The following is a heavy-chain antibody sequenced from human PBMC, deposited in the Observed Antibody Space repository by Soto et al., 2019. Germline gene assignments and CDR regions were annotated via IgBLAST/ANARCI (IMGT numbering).Heavy chain of an antibody. Sequence: SETLSLTCAVSGYSISSGYYWGWIRQPPGKGLEWIGSIYHSGSTYYNPSLKSRVTISVDTSKNQFSLKLSSVTAADTAVYYCARIAAAGCIDYWGQGTLVTVPS. CDR1: GYSISSGYY. V-gene: IGHV4-38-2*01. CDR2: IYHSGST. J-gene: IGHJ4*02. D-gene: IGHD6-13*01. CDR3: ARIAAAGCIDY.